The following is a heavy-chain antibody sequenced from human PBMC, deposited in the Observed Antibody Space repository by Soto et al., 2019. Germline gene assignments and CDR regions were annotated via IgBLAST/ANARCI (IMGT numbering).Heavy chain of an antibody. CDR2: IDADGSDR. Sequence: GGSLRLSCSTSGFTFEDYAVHWVRQSSRKGLEWVSFIDADGSDRYYADSVKGRFTISRDNTKGSFYLQMDRLRLEDTAIYYCAKATFYFDSSPFDSWGQGTLVTVSS. J-gene: IGHJ4*02. CDR1: GFTFEDYA. V-gene: IGHV3-43D*04. CDR3: AKATFYFDSSPFDS. D-gene: IGHD1-26*01.